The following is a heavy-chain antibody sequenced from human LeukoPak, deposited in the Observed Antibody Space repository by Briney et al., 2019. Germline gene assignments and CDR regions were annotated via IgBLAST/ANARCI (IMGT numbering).Heavy chain of an antibody. CDR2: IYYSGST. V-gene: IGHV4-59*01. J-gene: IGHJ4*02. Sequence: SETLSLTCTVSGGSISSYHWSWVRQPPGKGLESIGYIYYSGSTNYNPSLKSRVTISVDTSKNQFSLKLSSVTAADTAVYYCARARRDAAAYYFDYWGQGTLVTVSS. D-gene: IGHD2-2*01. CDR3: ARARRDAAAYYFDY. CDR1: GGSISSYH.